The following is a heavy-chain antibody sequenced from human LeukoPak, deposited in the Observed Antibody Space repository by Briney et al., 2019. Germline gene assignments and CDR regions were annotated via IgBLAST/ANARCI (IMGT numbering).Heavy chain of an antibody. J-gene: IGHJ3*01. CDR1: GFTFSAYE. Sequence: PGGSLRLSCAASGFTFSAYETHWVRQAPGKGLEWVAVISHDGNDQYYTDSVKGRFTISRDNSKNALYLQMNSLRLEDTAVYYCARDRDCSRTSCFNAFDVWGQGTMAIVSS. V-gene: IGHV3-30*04. D-gene: IGHD2-2*01. CDR3: ARDRDCSRTSCFNAFDV. CDR2: ISHDGNDQ.